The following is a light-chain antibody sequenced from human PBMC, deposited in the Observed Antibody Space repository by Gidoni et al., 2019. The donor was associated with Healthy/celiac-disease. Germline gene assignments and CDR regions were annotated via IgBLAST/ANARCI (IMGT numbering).Light chain of an antibody. Sequence: EIVLTQSPATLSLSPGERATLSCRASQSVSIYLAWYQQKPGQAPRLLIYDASNRATGIPARFSGSGSGTDFTLTISSLEPEDFAVYYCQQRSNWPPLLYTFXQXTKLEIK. CDR1: QSVSIY. J-gene: IGKJ2*01. CDR2: DAS. V-gene: IGKV3-11*01. CDR3: QQRSNWPPLLYT.